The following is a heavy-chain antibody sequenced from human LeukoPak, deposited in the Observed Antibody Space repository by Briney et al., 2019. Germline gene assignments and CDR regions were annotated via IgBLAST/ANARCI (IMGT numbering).Heavy chain of an antibody. V-gene: IGHV1-69*05. CDR1: GGTFSSYA. J-gene: IGHJ4*02. D-gene: IGHD3-10*01. CDR2: IIPIFGTA. Sequence: SVKVSCKASGGTFSSYAISWVRRAPGQGLEWMGGIIPIFGTANYAQKFQGRVTITTDESTSTAYMELSSLRSEDTAVYYCARGGFGELIYFDYWGQGTLVTVSS. CDR3: ARGGFGELIYFDY.